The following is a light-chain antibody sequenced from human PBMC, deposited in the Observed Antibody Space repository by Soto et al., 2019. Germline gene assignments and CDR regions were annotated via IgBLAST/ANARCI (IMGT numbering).Light chain of an antibody. Sequence: DIVMTQSPLSLPVTPGEPASISRRSSQTLLHSNGYNYLDWYLQKPGQSPQLLISLGSNRASGVPDKFSGSGSGTDFTLKISRVEAEDVGVYYCMQSLQTPWTFGQGTNVGIK. CDR1: QTLLHSNGYNY. CDR3: MQSLQTPWT. V-gene: IGKV2-28*01. CDR2: LGS. J-gene: IGKJ1*01.